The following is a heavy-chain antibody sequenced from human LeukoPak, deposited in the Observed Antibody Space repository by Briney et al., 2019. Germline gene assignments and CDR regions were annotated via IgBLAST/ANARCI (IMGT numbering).Heavy chain of an antibody. V-gene: IGHV4-61*01. J-gene: IGHJ3*02. D-gene: IGHD6-13*01. CDR2: FFYSGST. CDR1: GASVSSGSYH. Sequence: SETLSLTCTVSGASVSSGSYHWSWIRQPPGRGLEWIGYFFYSGSTDYNPSLKSRVTISLDTSKNQFSLKLNSVTAADTGLYYCARQSRQQLVLASDIWGQGTMVTVSS. CDR3: ARQSRQQLVLASDI.